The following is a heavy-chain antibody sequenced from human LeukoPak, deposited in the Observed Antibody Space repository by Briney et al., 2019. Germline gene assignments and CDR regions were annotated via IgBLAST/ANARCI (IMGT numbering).Heavy chain of an antibody. CDR3: ARDGYYDSSGYYGFADY. V-gene: IGHV1-3*01. CDR1: GYTFTSYA. CDR2: INAGNGNT. D-gene: IGHD3-22*01. J-gene: IGHJ4*02. Sequence: ASVKVSCKASGYTFTSYAMHWVRQAPGQRLEWMGWINAGNGNTKYSQKFQGRVIITRDTSASTAYMELSSLRSEDTAVYYCARDGYYDSSGYYGFADYWGQGTLVTVSS.